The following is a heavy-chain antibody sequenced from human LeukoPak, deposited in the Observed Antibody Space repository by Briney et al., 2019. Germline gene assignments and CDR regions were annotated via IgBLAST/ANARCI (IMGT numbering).Heavy chain of an antibody. D-gene: IGHD3-10*02. Sequence: GGSLRLSCVASGFTFSDYYMSWIRQAPGKRLEWISYITNSGSTTFYADSVKGRFTISRDNAKNSLYLQMNSLRAEDTAVYYCAELGITMIGGVWGKGTTVTISS. V-gene: IGHV3-11*04. CDR3: AELGITMIGGV. J-gene: IGHJ6*04. CDR2: ITNSGSTT. CDR1: GFTFSDYY.